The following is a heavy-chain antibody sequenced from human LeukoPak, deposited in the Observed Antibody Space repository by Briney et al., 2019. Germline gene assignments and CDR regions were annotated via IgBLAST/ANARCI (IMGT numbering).Heavy chain of an antibody. CDR2: INPDSGGT. J-gene: IGHJ4*02. CDR1: GYTFSDYY. V-gene: IGHV1-2*02. D-gene: IGHD2-8*02. Sequence: ASVQVSCKASGYTFSDYYMHWVRQAPGQGLEWMGWINPDSGGTKYAQKFQGRVTMTRDTSITTAYMELSRLRSDDTAVYYCARVGTQGTGGWPDFRYWGQGTLVTVSS. CDR3: ARVGTQGTGGWPDFRY.